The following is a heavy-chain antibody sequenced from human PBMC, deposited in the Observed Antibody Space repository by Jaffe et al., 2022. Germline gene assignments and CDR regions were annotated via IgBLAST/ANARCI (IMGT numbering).Heavy chain of an antibody. CDR1: GYTFTSYA. J-gene: IGHJ4*02. D-gene: IGHD2-15*01. CDR2: INAGNGNT. V-gene: IGHV1-3*01. CDR3: ARGYRTRPVVVAASDY. Sequence: QVQLVQSGAEVKKPGASVKVSCKASGYTFTSYAMHWVRQAPGQRLEWMGWINAGNGNTKYSQKFQGRVTITRDTSASTAYMELSSLRSEDTAVYYCARGYRTRPVVVAASDYWGQGTLVTVSS.